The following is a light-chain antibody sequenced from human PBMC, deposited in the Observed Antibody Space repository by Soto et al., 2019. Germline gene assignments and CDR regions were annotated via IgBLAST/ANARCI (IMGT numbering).Light chain of an antibody. CDR1: QSVSK. CDR2: GAS. CDR3: QQYNNWLYT. V-gene: IGKV3-15*01. J-gene: IGKJ2*01. Sequence: EIVMTQSPATLSVSPGERATLSCRASQSVSKLAWYQQKPGQAPRLLIYGASTRATGIPARFSGSGSGTEFTLTISSLRSEDFAVYYCQQYNNWLYTFGPGTKLEIK.